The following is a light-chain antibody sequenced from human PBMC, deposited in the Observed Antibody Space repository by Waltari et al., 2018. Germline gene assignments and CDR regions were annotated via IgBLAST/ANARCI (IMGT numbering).Light chain of an antibody. V-gene: IGKV1-5*03. CDR2: RAS. CDR3: QQYSSFPLT. J-gene: IGKJ4*01. CDR1: QYIAYW. Sequence: DIQMSQSPSTLSASVGGSVTISCRASQYIAYWVAWYQQKPGKAPKLLMYRASNLESGVPSRFSGSGSGTEFALTISGLQPDDFVTYYCQQYSSFPLTFGGGTNVEIK.